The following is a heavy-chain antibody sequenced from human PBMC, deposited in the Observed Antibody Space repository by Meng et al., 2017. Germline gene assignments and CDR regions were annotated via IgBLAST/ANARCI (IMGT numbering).Heavy chain of an antibody. CDR3: ATDLITGTRYPTDY. CDR2: VTHSGDII. Sequence: GESLKISCAVSGFPFSISAMTWIRQAPGKGLEWVSGVTHSGDIIYYAGSVKGRFTISRDNSKNTLYLQMSSLTAEDTAIYYCATDLITGTRYPTDYWGQGTLVTVSS. V-gene: IGHV3-23*01. D-gene: IGHD1-20*01. J-gene: IGHJ4*02. CDR1: GFPFSISA.